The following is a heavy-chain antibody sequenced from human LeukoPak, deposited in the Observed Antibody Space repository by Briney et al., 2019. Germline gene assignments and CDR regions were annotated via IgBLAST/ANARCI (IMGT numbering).Heavy chain of an antibody. Sequence: PSETLSLTCTVSGGSISSSSYYWGWIRQPPGKGLEWIGSIYYSGSTYYNPSLKSRVTISVDTSKNQFSLKLSSVTAADTAVYYCARGAISHYYGSGRNWFDPWGQGTLVTVSS. J-gene: IGHJ5*02. CDR1: GGSISSSSYY. V-gene: IGHV4-39*07. CDR2: IYYSGST. CDR3: ARGAISHYYGSGRNWFDP. D-gene: IGHD3-10*01.